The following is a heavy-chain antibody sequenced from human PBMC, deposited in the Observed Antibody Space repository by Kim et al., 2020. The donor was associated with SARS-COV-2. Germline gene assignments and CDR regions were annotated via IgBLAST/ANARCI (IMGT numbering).Heavy chain of an antibody. CDR2: INVANGNR. J-gene: IGHJ4*02. CDR1: GYTFTSNT. Sequence: ASVKVSCKASGYTFTSNTLHWVRQAPGQGLEWMGWINVANGNRKYLQKFQDRLIITRDTSATTAYMELRSLTTEDTAVYYCARDGTRRNGGYYSDYWGQGTLVTVFS. V-gene: IGHV1-3*01. D-gene: IGHD1-1*01. CDR3: ARDGTRRNGGYYSDY.